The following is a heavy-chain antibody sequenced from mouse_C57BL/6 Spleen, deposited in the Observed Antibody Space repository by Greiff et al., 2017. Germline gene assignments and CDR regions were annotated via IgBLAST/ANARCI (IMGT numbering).Heavy chain of an antibody. V-gene: IGHV2-4*01. CDR3: AKNFGYYKDYYAMDY. D-gene: IGHD2-3*01. CDR2: IWSGGST. Sequence: VKLVESGPGLVQPSQSLSITCTVSGFSLTSYGVHWVRQPPGKGLEWLGVIWSGGSTDYNAAFISRLSISKDNSKSQVFFKMNSLQADDTAIYYCAKNFGYYKDYYAMDYWGQGTSVTVSS. J-gene: IGHJ4*01. CDR1: GFSLTSYG.